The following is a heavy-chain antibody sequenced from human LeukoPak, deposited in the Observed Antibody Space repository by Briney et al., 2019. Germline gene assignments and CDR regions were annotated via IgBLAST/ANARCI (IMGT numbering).Heavy chain of an antibody. V-gene: IGHV1-2*02. D-gene: IGHD2-2*01. CDR3: TRDRCSSTSCYARPPSYYFDY. CDR2: INPNSGVT. Sequence: ASVKVSCKASGYTSTGYYMHWVRQAPGQGLDWMGWINPNSGVTTYAQKFQGRVTMTRDTSISTAYMDLSRLISDDTAVYYCTRDRCSSTSCYARPPSYYFDYWGQGTLVTVSS. J-gene: IGHJ4*02. CDR1: GYTSTGYY.